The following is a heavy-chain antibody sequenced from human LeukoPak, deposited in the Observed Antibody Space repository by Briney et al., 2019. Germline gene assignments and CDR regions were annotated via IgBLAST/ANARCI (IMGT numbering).Heavy chain of an antibody. CDR1: GYSFTSYW. CDR3: ARSIAVAGTSLDY. V-gene: IGHV5-51*01. J-gene: IGHJ4*02. D-gene: IGHD6-19*01. CDR2: IYPGDSDT. Sequence: GESLKISCKGSGYSFTSYWIGWVRQMPGKGLEWMGIIYPGDSDTRYSPSFQGQVTFSADKSISTAYLQWSSLKASDTAMYYCARSIAVAGTSLDYWGQGTLVTVSS.